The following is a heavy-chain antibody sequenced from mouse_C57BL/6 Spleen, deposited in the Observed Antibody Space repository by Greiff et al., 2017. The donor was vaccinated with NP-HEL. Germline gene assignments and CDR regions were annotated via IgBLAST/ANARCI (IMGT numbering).Heavy chain of an antibody. CDR3: ALPYDYDVLSGYYFDY. J-gene: IGHJ2*01. D-gene: IGHD2-4*01. CDR2: INPSSGYT. V-gene: IGHV1-7*01. CDR1: GYTFTSYW. Sequence: VQLQQSGAELAKPGASVKLSCKASGYTFTSYWMHWVNQRPGQGLEWIGYINPSSGYTKYNQKFKDKATLTVDKSSSTAYMQLSSLTYEDSAVYYCALPYDYDVLSGYYFDYWGQGTTRTVSS.